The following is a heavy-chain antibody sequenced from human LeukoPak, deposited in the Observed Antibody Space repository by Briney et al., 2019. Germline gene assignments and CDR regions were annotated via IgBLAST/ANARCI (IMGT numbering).Heavy chain of an antibody. CDR3: AKFLPTHIVVANYYFDY. CDR2: INGSGGTT. Sequence: GGSLRLSCAASGFTFSNYAMSWVRQAPGEGLEWVSNINGSGGTTYYADSVKGRFTISRDNSKNTLYLQMNSLRAEDTAVYYCAKFLPTHIVVANYYFDYWGQGTLVTVSS. J-gene: IGHJ4*02. V-gene: IGHV3-23*01. CDR1: GFTFSNYA. D-gene: IGHD2-21*01.